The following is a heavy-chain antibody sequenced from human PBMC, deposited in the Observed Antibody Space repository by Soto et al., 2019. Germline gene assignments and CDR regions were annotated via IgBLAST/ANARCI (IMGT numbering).Heavy chain of an antibody. J-gene: IGHJ6*02. CDR2: IKTKIEGGTT. D-gene: IGHD6-25*01. V-gene: IGHV3-15*07. Sequence: EEQLVESGGGLVEPGGSLRLSCAASGFIFSNTWINWVRQAPGKGLEWVGRIKTKIEGGTTNYAAPVKGSFTVSGDDSKNTVYLHMNSLRTEDTAVYYCTADIPNISANYGMVVGGQGTTVTVSS. CDR3: TADIPNISANYGMVV. CDR1: GFIFSNTW.